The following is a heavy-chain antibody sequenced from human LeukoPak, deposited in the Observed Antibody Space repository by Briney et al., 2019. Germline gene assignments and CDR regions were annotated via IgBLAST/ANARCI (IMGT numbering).Heavy chain of an antibody. J-gene: IGHJ4*02. CDR2: INPNSGGT. D-gene: IGHD4-17*01. CDR1: GYTFTGYY. Sequence: ASVKVSCKASGYTFTGYYMHWVRQAPGQGLEWMGWINPNSGGTNYAQKFQGRVTMTRDTSISTAYMELSRLRSDDTAVYYCARDLGDYIFYFDYWGQGTLVTVSS. CDR3: ARDLGDYIFYFDY. V-gene: IGHV1-2*02.